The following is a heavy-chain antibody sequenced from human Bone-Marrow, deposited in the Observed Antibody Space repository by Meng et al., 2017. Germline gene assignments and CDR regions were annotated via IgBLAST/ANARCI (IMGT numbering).Heavy chain of an antibody. CDR1: GFKLSSYW. V-gene: IGHV3-74*01. CDR3: AQLGTTDY. CDR2: INIDGSST. D-gene: IGHD6-13*01. Sequence: EVQLVEPGGGLVQPGGSLRLSCVASGFKLSSYWMHWVRQAPGKGLVWVSRINIDGSSTIYADSVEGRFTISRDNAKNTLYLQMNSLRVDDTAVYYCAQLGTTDYWGQGALVTVSS. J-gene: IGHJ4*02.